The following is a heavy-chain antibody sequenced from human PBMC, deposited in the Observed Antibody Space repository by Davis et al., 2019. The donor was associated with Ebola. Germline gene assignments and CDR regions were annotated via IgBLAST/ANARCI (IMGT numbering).Heavy chain of an antibody. Sequence: GSLRLSCTVYGGSFSGYYWSWIRQPPGKGLEWIGEINHSGSTNYNPSLKSRVTISVDTSKNQFSLKLSSVTAADTAVYYCARDSGGYDYWGQGTLVTVSS. J-gene: IGHJ4*02. V-gene: IGHV4-34*01. D-gene: IGHD5-12*01. CDR1: GGSFSGYY. CDR3: ARDSGGYDY. CDR2: INHSGST.